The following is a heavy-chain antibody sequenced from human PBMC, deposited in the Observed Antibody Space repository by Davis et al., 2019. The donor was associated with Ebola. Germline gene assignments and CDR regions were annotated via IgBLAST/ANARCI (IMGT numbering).Heavy chain of an antibody. CDR1: GFAFSSYA. V-gene: IGHV3-23*01. D-gene: IGHD3-3*01. CDR3: AKAVEEAYYDFWSAYPETSYYGVDV. J-gene: IGHJ6*04. CDR2: IGGSGRGT. Sequence: GGSLRLSCAASGFAFSSYAMTWVRQAPGKGLEWVSSIGGSGRGTYHADSVKGRFAISRDNSKDTLYLHMNSLSAEDTAVYYCAKAVEEAYYDFWSAYPETSYYGVDVWGTGTTVIVSS.